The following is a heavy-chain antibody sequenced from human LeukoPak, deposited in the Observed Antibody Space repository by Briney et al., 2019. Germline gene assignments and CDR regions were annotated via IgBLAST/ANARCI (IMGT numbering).Heavy chain of an antibody. V-gene: IGHV3-66*01. D-gene: IGHD5-24*01. CDR3: ATGRWLRLFDY. CDR1: VFTVRSTY. CDR2: LYAGGSA. J-gene: IGHJ4*02. Sequence: GGSQRLSCAVSVFTVRSTYMSWVRQAPGKGLEWVSILYAGGSAYYADSVKGRFTISRDNSKNTLYLQMNSLRVEDTAVYYCATGRWLRLFDYWGQGTLVTVSS.